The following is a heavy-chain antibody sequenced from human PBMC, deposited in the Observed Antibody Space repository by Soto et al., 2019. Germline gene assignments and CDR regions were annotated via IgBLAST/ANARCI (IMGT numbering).Heavy chain of an antibody. CDR3: ARNGTQTGYSYGMDV. Sequence: QVQLVQSGAELRKPGSSVKVSCKAYGGTFSDFTINWVRQAPGQRLEWMGGIIPIFDTANYAEKFQGRVKITADESTSTSFMEVSSRRWEDTAVYYCARNGTQTGYSYGMDVWGQGTMVTVSS. J-gene: IGHJ6*02. CDR1: GGTFSDFT. D-gene: IGHD1-1*01. V-gene: IGHV1-69*01. CDR2: IIPIFDTA.